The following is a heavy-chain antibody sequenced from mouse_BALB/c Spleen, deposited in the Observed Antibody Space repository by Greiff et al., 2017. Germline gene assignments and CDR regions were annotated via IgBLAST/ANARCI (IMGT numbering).Heavy chain of an antibody. CDR1: GYSITSGYY. CDR3: ARERAYAMDY. J-gene: IGHJ4*01. Sequence: EVQLQDSGPGLVKPSQSLSLTCSVTGYSITSGYYWNWIRQFPGNKLEWMGYISYDGSNNYNPSLKNRISITRDTSKNQFFLKLNSVTTEDTATYYCARERAYAMDYWGQGTSVTVSS. CDR2: ISYDGSN. D-gene: IGHD3-3*01. V-gene: IGHV3-6*02.